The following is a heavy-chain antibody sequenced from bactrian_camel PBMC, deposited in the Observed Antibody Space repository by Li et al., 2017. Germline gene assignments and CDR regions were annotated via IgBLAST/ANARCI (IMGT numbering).Heavy chain of an antibody. Sequence: HVQLVESGGGSVQTGGSLRLTCVASGNINKGYCMGWTRLVPGKEREGIAGIDNNGGTAYQDSVKGRFTISRDNAKSTLYLQMDNLTPEDTAIYYCARGWGRVGRDTCVDAAYWGQGTQVTVS. V-gene: IGHV3S9*01. J-gene: IGHJ4*01. CDR3: ARGWGRVGRDTCVDAAY. D-gene: IGHD1*01. CDR1: GNINKGYC. CDR2: IDNNGGT.